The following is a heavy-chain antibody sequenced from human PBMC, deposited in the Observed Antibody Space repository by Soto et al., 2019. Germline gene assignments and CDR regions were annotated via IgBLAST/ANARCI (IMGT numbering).Heavy chain of an antibody. CDR3: AHRDGYSASYYFDY. CDR2: IIPIFGTA. J-gene: IGHJ4*02. CDR1: GGTFSSYA. D-gene: IGHD2-2*03. Sequence: ASVKVSCKASGGTFSSYAISWVRQAPGQGLEWMGGIIPIFGTANYAQKFQGRVTITADESTSTACMELSSLRSEDTAVYYCAHRDGYSASYYFDYWGQGTLVTVSS. V-gene: IGHV1-69*13.